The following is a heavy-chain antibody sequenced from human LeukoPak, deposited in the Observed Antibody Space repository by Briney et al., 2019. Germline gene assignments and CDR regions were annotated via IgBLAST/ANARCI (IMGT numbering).Heavy chain of an antibody. CDR3: TRDGGDSINTAFDI. D-gene: IGHD3-16*01. CDR2: IRRGSNSYTT. J-gene: IGHJ3*02. V-gene: IGHV3-72*01. Sequence: PGGSLRLSCAASGFTFSDYILAWVHQAPGKGLEWVGRIRRGSNSYTTEYAASVKARFIISRDDSQNSLFLHMYCLKTEDTAVYYCTRDGGDSINTAFDIWGRGTMVTVSS. CDR1: GFTFSDYI.